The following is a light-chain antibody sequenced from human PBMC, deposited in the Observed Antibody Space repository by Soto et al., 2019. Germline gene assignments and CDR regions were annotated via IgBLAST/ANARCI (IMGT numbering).Light chain of an antibody. CDR2: DVS. V-gene: IGLV2-14*01. CDR3: SSYTASNTVDL. J-gene: IGLJ2*01. CDR1: SSDIGGYNY. Sequence: QSALTQPASVSGSPGQSITISCTGTSSDIGGYNYVSWYQQHPGKAPKLIIFDVSNRPSGVSNRFSGSKSGNTASVTISGLQAEDGADYYCSSYTASNTVDLFGGGTKLTVL.